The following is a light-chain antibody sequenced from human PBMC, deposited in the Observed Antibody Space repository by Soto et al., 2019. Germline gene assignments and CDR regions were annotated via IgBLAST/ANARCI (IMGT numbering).Light chain of an antibody. J-gene: IGLJ3*02. Sequence: QSVLTQPRSVSGSPGQSVTISCTGTSSDVGAYNYVSWYQHHPGKAPKLIINDVTNRPSGVPDRFSGSKSGNTASLTISGLQAEDEADYYCCSYAGSYTGVFGGGTKLTVL. CDR3: CSYAGSYTGV. V-gene: IGLV2-11*01. CDR1: SSDVGAYNY. CDR2: DVT.